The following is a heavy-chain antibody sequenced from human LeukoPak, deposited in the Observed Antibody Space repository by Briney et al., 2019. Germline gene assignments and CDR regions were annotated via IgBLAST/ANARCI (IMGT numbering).Heavy chain of an antibody. Sequence: ASVKVSCKASGYTFTSYYMHWVRQAPGQGLEWMGIINPSGGSTSYAQKFQGRVTMTRDMSTSTVYMELSSLRSEDTAVYYCARDYYYDSSGYYSSARFDYWGQGTLVTVSS. V-gene: IGHV1-46*01. D-gene: IGHD3-22*01. J-gene: IGHJ4*02. CDR1: GYTFTSYY. CDR2: INPSGGST. CDR3: ARDYYYDSSGYYSSARFDY.